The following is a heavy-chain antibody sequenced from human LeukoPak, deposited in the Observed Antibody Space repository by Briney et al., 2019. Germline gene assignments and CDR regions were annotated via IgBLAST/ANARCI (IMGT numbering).Heavy chain of an antibody. Sequence: PSETLSLTCTVSGGSISSYYWSWIRQPPGKGLEWIGYIYYSWSTNYNPSLKSRVTISVDTSKNQFSLKLSSVTAADTAVYYCARGIGYCSSTSCPYWFDPWGQGTLVTVSS. D-gene: IGHD2-2*01. V-gene: IGHV4-59*01. CDR3: ARGIGYCSSTSCPYWFDP. CDR1: GGSISSYY. CDR2: IYYSWST. J-gene: IGHJ5*02.